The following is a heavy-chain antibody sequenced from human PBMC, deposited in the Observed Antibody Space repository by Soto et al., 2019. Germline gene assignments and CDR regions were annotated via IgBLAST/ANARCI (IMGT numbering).Heavy chain of an antibody. CDR3: ARTYYEILTDYYNYFDY. D-gene: IGHD3-9*01. J-gene: IGHJ4*02. CDR2: INHSGST. CDR1: GGSFSGYY. V-gene: IGHV4-34*01. Sequence: SGTLSLTCAVYGGSFSGYYWSWIRQPPGKGLEWIGEINHSGSTNYNPSLKSRVTISVDTSKNHFSLKLSSVTAADTAVYYCARTYYEILTDYYNYFDYWGQGTLVTVSS.